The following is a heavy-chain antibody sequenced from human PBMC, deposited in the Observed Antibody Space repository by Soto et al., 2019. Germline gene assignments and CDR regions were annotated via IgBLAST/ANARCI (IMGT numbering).Heavy chain of an antibody. V-gene: IGHV1-69*08. CDR1: GGTFSSHT. CDR3: AITAFGDYWEFDL. D-gene: IGHD1-20*01. CDR2: IIPALGTA. Sequence: QDQLVQSGAEVKKPGSSVKVSCKASGGTFSSHTFSWVRQAPGQGLEWMGRIIPALGTATYAQKFQGRVPITADESATTVYMELNSLRSEDTAVYYCAITAFGDYWEFDLWGRGTLVTVSS. J-gene: IGHJ2*01.